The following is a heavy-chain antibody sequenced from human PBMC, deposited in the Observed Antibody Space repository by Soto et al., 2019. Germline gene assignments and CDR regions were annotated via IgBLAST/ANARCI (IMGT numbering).Heavy chain of an antibody. CDR3: ARQGFYDSSGYYYYGMDV. J-gene: IGHJ6*02. D-gene: IGHD3-22*01. CDR1: GFTFSDYY. V-gene: IGHV3-11*01. CDR2: ISSSGSTI. Sequence: GGSLRLSCAAAGFTFSDYYMSWIRQAPGKGLEWVSYISSSGSTIYYADSVKGRFTISSDNAKNSLYLQMNSLRAEDTAVYYCARQGFYDSSGYYYYGMDVWGQGTTVTASS.